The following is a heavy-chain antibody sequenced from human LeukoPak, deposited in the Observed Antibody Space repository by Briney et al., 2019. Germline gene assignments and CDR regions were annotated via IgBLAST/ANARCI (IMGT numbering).Heavy chain of an antibody. J-gene: IGHJ4*02. V-gene: IGHV3-30-3*01. D-gene: IGHD5-12*01. Sequence: PGRSLRLSCAASGFTFSSYAMHWVRQAPGKGLEWVAVISYDGSNKYYADSVKGRFTISRDNSKNTLYLQMNSLRAEDTAVYYCARGSYVDSEVATPWDYWGQGTLVTVSS. CDR3: ARGSYVDSEVATPWDY. CDR1: GFTFSSYA. CDR2: ISYDGSNK.